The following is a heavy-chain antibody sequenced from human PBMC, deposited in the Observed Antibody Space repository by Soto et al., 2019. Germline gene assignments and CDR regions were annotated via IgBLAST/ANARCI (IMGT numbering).Heavy chain of an antibody. CDR1: GFSLSTSGVG. V-gene: IGHV2-5*02. CDR3: AHGRKIYGRFDY. Sequence: QITLKESGPTLVKPTQTLTLTCTFSGFSLSTSGVGVGWIRQPPGKALEWLALIYWDDDKRYSPSLKSRLTITKDTSKNQVVLKMTNMDPVDTATYDCAHGRKIYGRFDYWGQGTLVTVSS. D-gene: IGHD3-16*01. J-gene: IGHJ4*02. CDR2: IYWDDDK.